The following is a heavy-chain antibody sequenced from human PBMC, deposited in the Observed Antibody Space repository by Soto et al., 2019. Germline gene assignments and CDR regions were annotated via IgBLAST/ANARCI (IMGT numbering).Heavy chain of an antibody. V-gene: IGHV3-48*03. CDR3: AREAELPRSGTNYYQHYILDV. Sequence: GGSLRLSCAASGFSFGSYEMNWVRQAPGRGLEWVSYISGGGGTIYYADALKGRFAISRDNAKNSLFLQMDGLRAEDTAVYYCAREAELPRSGTNYYQHYILDVWGQGTKVTVSS. CDR1: GFSFGSYE. J-gene: IGHJ6*02. CDR2: ISGGGGTI. D-gene: IGHD3-10*01.